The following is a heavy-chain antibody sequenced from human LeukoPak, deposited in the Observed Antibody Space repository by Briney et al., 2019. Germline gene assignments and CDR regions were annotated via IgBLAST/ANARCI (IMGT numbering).Heavy chain of an antibody. J-gene: IGHJ4*02. V-gene: IGHV5-10-1*01. CDR2: IDPSDSYT. D-gene: IGHD6-13*01. CDR1: GYSFTSYW. CDR3: ARHTSSWNEGDDY. Sequence: PGESLKISCKGSGYSFTSYWISWVRQMPGKGLEWMGRIDPSDSYTNYSPSFQGHVTISADMSISTAYLQWSGLKASDTAMYYCARHTSSWNEGDDYWGQGTLVTVSS.